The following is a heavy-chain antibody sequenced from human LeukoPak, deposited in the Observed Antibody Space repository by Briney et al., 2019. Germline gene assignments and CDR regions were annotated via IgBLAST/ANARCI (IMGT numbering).Heavy chain of an antibody. CDR2: TYYRSKWYS. Sequence: SQTLSLTCAISGDXVSSNSAAWNWIRQSPSRGLEWRGRTYYRSKWYSEYAVSVRGRTTINPDTSKNQFSLQLKSVTPQDTAVYYCARTGGHFDYWGQGTLVTVSS. V-gene: IGHV6-1*01. J-gene: IGHJ4*02. CDR1: GDXVSSNSAA. CDR3: ARTGGHFDY. D-gene: IGHD3-10*01.